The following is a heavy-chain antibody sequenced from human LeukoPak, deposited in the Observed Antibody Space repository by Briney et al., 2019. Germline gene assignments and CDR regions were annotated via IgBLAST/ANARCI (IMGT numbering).Heavy chain of an antibody. J-gene: IGHJ4*02. CDR1: GFPFSDFS. Sequence: GGSLRLSCATSGFPFSDFSMTWVRQAPGKGLEWISTTNSGGTTTYYAESVKGRFTISRDNFKNALYLQMSSLRVEDTAIYYRAKQSYARSLGEGGPGTLVTVSS. D-gene: IGHD3-10*02. CDR2: TNSGGTTT. CDR3: AKQSYARSLGE. V-gene: IGHV3-23*01.